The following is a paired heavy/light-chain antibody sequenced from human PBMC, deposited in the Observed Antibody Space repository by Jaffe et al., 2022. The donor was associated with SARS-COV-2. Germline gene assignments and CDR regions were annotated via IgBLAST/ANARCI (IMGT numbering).Light chain of an antibody. J-gene: IGLJ2*01. V-gene: IGLV3-25*03. CDR1: ALSKKY. CDR2: KDS. CDR3: QSADSSSTYVV. Sequence: SYELTQPPSVSVSPGQTARITCSGDALSKKYAYWYQLKPGQAPALVVYKDSERPSGIPDRFSGSSSGTTVTLTISGVQAEDEADYHCQSADSSSTYVVFGGGTKLTVL.
Heavy chain of an antibody. Sequence: QVQLVQSGSELKKPGASVKVSCKASGYNFTNYAMNWVRQAPGQGLEWMGWIKTSSGKPSYAPGFTGRFVFSLDTSVRTAYLQINSLKAEDTAVYYCATWDRREPSIMHAFDFWGQGTVVTVSS. CDR1: GYNFTNYA. CDR2: IKTSSGKP. V-gene: IGHV7-4-1*02. D-gene: IGHD1-26*01. J-gene: IGHJ3*01. CDR3: ATWDRREPSIMHAFDF.